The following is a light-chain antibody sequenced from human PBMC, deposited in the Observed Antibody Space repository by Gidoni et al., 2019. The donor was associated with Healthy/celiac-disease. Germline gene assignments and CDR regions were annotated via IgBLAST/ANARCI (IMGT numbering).Light chain of an antibody. CDR3: QQNYSTPLT. CDR1: QRISSY. J-gene: IGKJ4*01. V-gene: IGKV1-39*01. CDR2: AAS. Sequence: SQMTQSPSSLSASVGDRVTITCRSSQRISSYLNWYQQKPGKAPKLLIYAASSLQRGVPSRFSGSGSGTDFTLTISSLQAEDFAAYYCQQNYSTPLTFGGGTKVEIK.